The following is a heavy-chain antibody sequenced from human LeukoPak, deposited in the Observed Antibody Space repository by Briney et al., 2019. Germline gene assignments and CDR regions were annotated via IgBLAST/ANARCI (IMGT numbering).Heavy chain of an antibody. CDR2: INHSGST. V-gene: IGHV4-34*01. D-gene: IGHD4-17*01. Sequence: SETLSLTCAVYGGSFSGYYWSWIRQPPGKGLEWIGEINHSGSTNYNPSLKSRVTISVDTSKNQFSLKLSSVTAADTAVYYCARTRGTVTTRYFDLWGRGTLVTVSS. CDR3: ARTRGTVTTRYFDL. J-gene: IGHJ2*01. CDR1: GGSFSGYY.